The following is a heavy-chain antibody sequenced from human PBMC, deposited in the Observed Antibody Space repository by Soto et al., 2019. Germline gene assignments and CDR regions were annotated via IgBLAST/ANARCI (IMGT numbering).Heavy chain of an antibody. CDR1: GYTLTELS. CDR2: FDPEDGET. CDR3: ATPMRYCSSTSCYDNYYYGMDV. Sequence: ASVKVSCKVSGYTLTELSMHWVRQAPGKGLEWMGGFDPEDGETIYAQKFQGRVTMTEDTSTDTAYMELSSLRSEDTAVYYCATPMRYCSSTSCYDNYYYGMDVWGQGTTVTVSS. D-gene: IGHD2-2*01. J-gene: IGHJ6*02. V-gene: IGHV1-24*01.